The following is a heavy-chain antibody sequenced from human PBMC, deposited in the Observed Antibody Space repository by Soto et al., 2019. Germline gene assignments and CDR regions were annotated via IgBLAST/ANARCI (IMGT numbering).Heavy chain of an antibody. CDR2: INPSGCST. J-gene: IGHJ4*02. CDR1: GYTFTSYD. Sequence: ASVKVSCKASGYTFTSYDMHWVRQAPGQWLELMGIINPSGCSTSYAQKFQGRVTMTRDTSTSPVYMELSSLRFEDTAVYSCARTYYDIFTGSYPTPYYFDYCGKGPLVIVSS. D-gene: IGHD3-9*01. CDR3: ARTYYDIFTGSYPTPYYFDY. V-gene: IGHV1-46*01.